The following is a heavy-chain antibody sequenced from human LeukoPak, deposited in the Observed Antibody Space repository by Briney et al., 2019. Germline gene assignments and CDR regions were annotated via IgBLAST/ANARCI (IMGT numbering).Heavy chain of an antibody. V-gene: IGHV3-30*04. CDR2: ISYDGSNK. Sequence: GGSLRPSCAASGFIFSNYAMHWVRQAPGKGLEWLIFISYDGSNKYYADSVKGRFTISRDNSKNTLYLQMNSLRAEDTAVYYCARDTYGSDYWGQGTLVTVSS. J-gene: IGHJ4*02. D-gene: IGHD3-10*01. CDR3: ARDTYGSDY. CDR1: GFIFSNYA.